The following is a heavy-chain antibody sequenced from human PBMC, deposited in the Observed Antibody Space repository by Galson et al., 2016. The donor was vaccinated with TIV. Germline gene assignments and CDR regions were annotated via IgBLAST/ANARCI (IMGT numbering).Heavy chain of an antibody. CDR3: ARGRGSYYDGSAYYFNY. Sequence: ETLSLTCSVSGASVSSGSYYWSWIRQPPGQGLEWIGYIHYTGSTNYKASLKSRLTVSIDTSKNQFSLKLSSVTAADTAVYYCARGRGSYYDGSAYYFNYWGQGTLVTVSS. J-gene: IGHJ4*02. V-gene: IGHV4-61*01. CDR2: IHYTGST. D-gene: IGHD3-22*01. CDR1: GASVSSGSYY.